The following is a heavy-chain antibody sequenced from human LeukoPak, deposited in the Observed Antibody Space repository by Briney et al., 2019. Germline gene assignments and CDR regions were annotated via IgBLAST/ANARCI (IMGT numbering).Heavy chain of an antibody. V-gene: IGHV3-30*18. CDR3: AKDERQLDAFDI. J-gene: IGHJ3*02. CDR2: ISYDGSNK. D-gene: IGHD6-13*01. CDR1: GFTFSSYG. Sequence: PGGSLRLSCAASGFTFSSYGMHWVRQAPGKGLEWVAVISYDGSNKYYADSVKGRFTISRDNSKNTLYLQMNSLRAEDTAVYYCAKDERQLDAFDIWGQGTMVTVSS.